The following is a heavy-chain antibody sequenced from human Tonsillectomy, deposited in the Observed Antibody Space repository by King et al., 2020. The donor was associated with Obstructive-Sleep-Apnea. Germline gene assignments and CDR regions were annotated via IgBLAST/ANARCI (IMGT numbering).Heavy chain of an antibody. Sequence: VTLKESGPVLLKPTETLTLTCTVSGFSLSNARMGVSWIRQPPGKALEWRAHIFSNDEKSYSTSLKSRLTISKDTSKSQVVFTMTNMDPVDTTTYYSARILTEILWFGEVNWFEPWGQGTLVTVSS. CDR3: ARILTEILWFGEVNWFEP. D-gene: IGHD3-10*01. J-gene: IGHJ5*02. CDR2: IFSNDEK. CDR1: GFSLSNARMG. V-gene: IGHV2-26*01.